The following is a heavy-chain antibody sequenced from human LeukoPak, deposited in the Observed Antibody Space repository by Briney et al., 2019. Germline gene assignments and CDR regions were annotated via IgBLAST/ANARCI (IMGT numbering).Heavy chain of an antibody. CDR1: GFTVSSYA. Sequence: GGSLRLSCAASGFTVSSYAMGWVRQAPGKGLEWVSAIGGGGTLYYADSVKGRFSISRDISKNTLLLQMNSLRAEDTAVYYCARRRYDWGGDFANWGQGILVTVSS. CDR3: ARRRYDWGGDFAN. CDR2: IGGGGTL. J-gene: IGHJ4*02. D-gene: IGHD3-16*01. V-gene: IGHV3-23*01.